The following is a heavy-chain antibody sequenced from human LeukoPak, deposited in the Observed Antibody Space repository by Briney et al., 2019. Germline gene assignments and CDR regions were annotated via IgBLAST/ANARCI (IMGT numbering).Heavy chain of an antibody. CDR3: AKDRWAYSNSSQFDY. V-gene: IGHV3-30*02. J-gene: IGHJ4*02. CDR2: IRYDGSK. D-gene: IGHD4-11*01. CDR1: GFTFGSYA. Sequence: GGSLRLSCAASGFTFGSYAMHWVRQAPGKGLEWVAFIRYDGSKYYADSVKGRFTISRENSKNTLYLQMNFLRREDTAVYYCAKDRWAYSNSSQFDYWGQGTLVTVSS.